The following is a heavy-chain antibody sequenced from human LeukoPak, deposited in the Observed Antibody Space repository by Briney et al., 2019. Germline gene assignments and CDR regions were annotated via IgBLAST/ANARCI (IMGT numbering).Heavy chain of an antibody. CDR3: ARGYCSGGSCYSVENWFDP. CDR2: INPNSGGT. CDR1: GYTFTGYY. Sequence: GASVKVSCKAAGYTFTGYYMFWVRQAPGQGLEWMGRINPNSGGTNYARKFQGRATMTRDTSISTAYMELSRLRSDDTAVYYCARGYCSGGSCYSVENWFDPWGQGTLVTVSS. V-gene: IGHV1-2*06. J-gene: IGHJ5*02. D-gene: IGHD2-15*01.